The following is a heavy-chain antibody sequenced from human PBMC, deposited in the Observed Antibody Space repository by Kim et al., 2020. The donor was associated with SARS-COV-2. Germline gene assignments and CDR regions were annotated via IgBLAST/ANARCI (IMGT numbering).Heavy chain of an antibody. CDR2: IWYDGSNK. V-gene: IGHV3-33*06. D-gene: IGHD3-16*01. CDR1: GFTFSSYA. CDR3: AKDLYEYIWGSDCWATRYYGMDV. J-gene: IGHJ6*02. Sequence: GGSLRLSCAASGFTFSSYAMHWVRQAPGKGLEWVAVIWYDGSNKYYADSVKGRFTISRDNSKNTLYLQMNSLRAEDTAVYYCAKDLYEYIWGSDCWATRYYGMDVWGQGTTVTVSS.